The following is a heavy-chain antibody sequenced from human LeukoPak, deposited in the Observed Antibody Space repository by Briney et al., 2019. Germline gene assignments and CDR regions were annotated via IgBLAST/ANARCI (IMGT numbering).Heavy chain of an antibody. CDR3: SSHYYYDSSGGFDY. CDR2: IHYSGIT. Sequence: SETLSLTCTVSGGSISSYYWSWIRQPRGKGREGIGYIHYSGITNYKPSLKSRVTISVDTSKNLLSLQMTSVTAADTAVYSCSSHYYYDSSGGFDYWGQGTLVTVSS. V-gene: IGHV4-59*01. J-gene: IGHJ4*02. D-gene: IGHD3-22*01. CDR1: GGSISSYY.